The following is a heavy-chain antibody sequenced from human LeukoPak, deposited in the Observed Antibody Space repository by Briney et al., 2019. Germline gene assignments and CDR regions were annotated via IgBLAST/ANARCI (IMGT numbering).Heavy chain of an antibody. Sequence: SETLSLTCTVSGGSISSYYWSWIRQPPGKGLEWIGYIYYSGSTNYNPSLKSRVTISVDTSKNQFSLKLSSVTAADTAVYYCAREGIVESFDIWGQETMVTVSS. CDR2: IYYSGST. CDR1: GGSISSYY. D-gene: IGHD2-15*01. CDR3: AREGIVESFDI. J-gene: IGHJ3*02. V-gene: IGHV4-59*01.